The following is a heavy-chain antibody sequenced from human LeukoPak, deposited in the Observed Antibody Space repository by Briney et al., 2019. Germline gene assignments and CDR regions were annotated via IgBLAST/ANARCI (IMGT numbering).Heavy chain of an antibody. J-gene: IGHJ4*02. V-gene: IGHV3-30*02. CDR2: IRYDGSNK. CDR1: GFTFSSYG. Sequence: GGSLRLSCAASGFTFSSYGMHWVRQAPGKGLEWVAFIRYDGSNKYYAHSVKGRFTISRDNSKNTLYLQMNSLRAEDTAVYYCAKDRLRGTFGGVMGDYWGQGTLVTVSS. CDR3: AKDRLRGTFGGVMGDY. D-gene: IGHD3-16*01.